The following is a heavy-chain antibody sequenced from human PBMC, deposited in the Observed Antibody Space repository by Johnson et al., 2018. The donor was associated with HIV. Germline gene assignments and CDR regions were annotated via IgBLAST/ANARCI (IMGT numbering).Heavy chain of an antibody. CDR2: ISSSGSTI. Sequence: QMQLVESGGGLVKPGGSLRLSCAASGFIFSDYYMSWIRQAPGKGLEWVSYISSSGSTIYYADSVKGRFTMSRDNAKNTLYLQMDSLGAEDTAVYYCARVPWSLDAFDIWGQGTMVTVSS. CDR1: GFIFSDYY. CDR3: ARVPWSLDAFDI. D-gene: IGHD2-15*01. V-gene: IGHV3-11*04. J-gene: IGHJ3*02.